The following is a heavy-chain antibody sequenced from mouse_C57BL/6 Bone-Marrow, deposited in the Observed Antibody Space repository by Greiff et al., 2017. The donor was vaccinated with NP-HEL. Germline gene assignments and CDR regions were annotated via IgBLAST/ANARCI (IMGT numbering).Heavy chain of an antibody. Sequence: VQRVESGPGLVAPSQSLSITCTVSGFSLTSYAISWVRQPPGKGLEWLGVIWTGGGTNYNSALKSRLSISKDNSKSQVFLKMNSLQTDDTARYYCARSHYDYDGYYFDYWGQGTTLTVSS. CDR3: ARSHYDYDGYYFDY. CDR2: IWTGGGT. V-gene: IGHV2-9-1*01. D-gene: IGHD2-4*01. CDR1: GFSLTSYA. J-gene: IGHJ2*01.